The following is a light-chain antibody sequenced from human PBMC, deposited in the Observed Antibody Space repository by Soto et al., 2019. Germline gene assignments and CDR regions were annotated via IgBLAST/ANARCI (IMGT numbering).Light chain of an antibody. CDR1: QSVSSSY. CDR2: GAS. V-gene: IGKV3-20*01. CDR3: QQFDSSLYT. Sequence: EIVLTQSPGTLSLSPGERATLSCRASQSVSSSYLAWYQQKPGQAPRLLIYGASSRATCIPDRFSGSGSGTNLPLTISRLGPEDFAVYYCQQFDSSLYTFGQGTKLEIK. J-gene: IGKJ2*01.